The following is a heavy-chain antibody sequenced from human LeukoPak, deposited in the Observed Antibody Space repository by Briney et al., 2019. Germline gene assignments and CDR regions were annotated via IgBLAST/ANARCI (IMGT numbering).Heavy chain of an antibody. D-gene: IGHD3-16*01. CDR2: INHSGSA. CDR1: GGSFSGYY. Sequence: SETLSLTCAVYGGSFSGYYWSWIPPTPGKGLEWIGEINHSGSASYNPSLKSRVTISVDTSKNQSSLKLSSTTAADTAVYYRARGRLGGGHYHGMDVWGQRPTDTVSS. J-gene: IGHJ6*02. V-gene: IGHV4-34*01. CDR3: ARGRLGGGHYHGMDV.